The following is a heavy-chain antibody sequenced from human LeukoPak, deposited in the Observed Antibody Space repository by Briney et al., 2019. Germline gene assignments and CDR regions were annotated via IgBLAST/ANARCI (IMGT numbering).Heavy chain of an antibody. V-gene: IGHV4-30-4*08. Sequence: SETLSLTCTVSGGSISSGDYYWSWIRQPPGKGLERIGYIYYSGSTYYNPSLKSRVTISVDTSKNQFSLKLSSVTAADTAVYYCARESAITMVWGYWGQGTLVTVSS. J-gene: IGHJ4*02. CDR1: GGSISSGDYY. CDR3: ARESAITMVWGY. D-gene: IGHD3-10*01. CDR2: IYYSGST.